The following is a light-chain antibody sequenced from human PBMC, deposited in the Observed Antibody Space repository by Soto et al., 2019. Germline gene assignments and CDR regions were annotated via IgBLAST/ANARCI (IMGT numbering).Light chain of an antibody. Sequence: DIQMTQSPSALSASVGDRVTITCRASQSISSYLNWYQQKPGEAPKLLIYAASSLQSGVPSRFSGSGSGTDFTLAISSLQPEDFATYYCQQSYSIHSTFDQGTKVDIK. J-gene: IGKJ1*01. CDR3: QQSYSIHST. CDR1: QSISSY. V-gene: IGKV1-39*01. CDR2: AAS.